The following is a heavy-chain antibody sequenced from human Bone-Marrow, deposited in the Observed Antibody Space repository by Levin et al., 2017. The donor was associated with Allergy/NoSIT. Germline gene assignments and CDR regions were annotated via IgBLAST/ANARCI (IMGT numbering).Heavy chain of an antibody. Sequence: PGGSLRLSCAASGFTFSSYAMHWVRQAPGKGLEWVAVISYDGSNKYYADSVKGRFTISRDNSKNTLYLQMNSLRAEDTAVYYCARGTLQHSFDYWGQGTLVTVSS. CDR1: GFTFSSYA. CDR2: ISYDGSNK. V-gene: IGHV3-30-3*01. D-gene: IGHD1-1*01. J-gene: IGHJ4*02. CDR3: ARGTLQHSFDY.